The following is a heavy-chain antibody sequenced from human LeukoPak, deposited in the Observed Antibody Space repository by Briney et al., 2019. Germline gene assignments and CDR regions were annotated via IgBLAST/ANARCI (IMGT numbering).Heavy chain of an antibody. J-gene: IGHJ6*03. D-gene: IGHD1-26*01. Sequence: PGGSLRLSCAAYGFTFSHYGMHWVRQAPGKGLEWVAFIRYDGSNNSYADSVKGRFTISRDNSKNTLYLPMNSLRAEDMALYYCAKGGGGSLIHYYYMDVWGKGTTVTVSS. V-gene: IGHV3-30*02. CDR2: IRYDGSNN. CDR3: AKGGGGSLIHYYYMDV. CDR1: GFTFSHYG.